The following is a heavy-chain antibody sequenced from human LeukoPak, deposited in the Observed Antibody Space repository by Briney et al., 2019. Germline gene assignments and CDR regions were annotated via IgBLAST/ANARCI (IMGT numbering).Heavy chain of an antibody. V-gene: IGHV1-18*01. Sequence: ATAKVSCKISGFSFATYGFCWVRQAPGDGHEWMGWISANTGKTSYAQKFQVRVTMTTDTSTTTAFMELRGLRLDDTAVYFCAKVSGDRMDYWGQGTLVTVSS. CDR1: GFSFATYG. CDR2: ISANTGKT. J-gene: IGHJ4*02. CDR3: AKVSGDRMDY.